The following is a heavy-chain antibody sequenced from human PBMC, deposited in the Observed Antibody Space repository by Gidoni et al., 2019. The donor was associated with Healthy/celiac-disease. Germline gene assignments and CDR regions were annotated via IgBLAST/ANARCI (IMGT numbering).Heavy chain of an antibody. D-gene: IGHD6-19*01. CDR2: ISSSGSTI. V-gene: IGHV3-48*03. CDR3: ARAVVSSGWYYLDY. CDR1: GFTFSSYE. J-gene: IGHJ4*02. Sequence: EVQLVESGGGLVQPGGSLSLSCAASGFTFSSYEMNWVRQAPGKGLEWVAYISSSGSTIYYADSVKGRFTISRDNAKNSLYLQMNSLRAEDTAVYYCARAVVSSGWYYLDYWGQGTLVTVSS.